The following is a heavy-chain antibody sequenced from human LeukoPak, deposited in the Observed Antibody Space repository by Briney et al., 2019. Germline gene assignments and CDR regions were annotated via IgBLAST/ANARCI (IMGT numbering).Heavy chain of an antibody. V-gene: IGHV3-48*04. CDR3: ARDRKYYYDSSGYYFDY. CDR2: ISSTGSSI. CDR1: GFTFSSYA. D-gene: IGHD3-22*01. Sequence: GGSLRLSCAASGFTFSSYAMSWVRQAPGKGLEWVSYISSTGSSIYYVDSVKGRFTISRDNAKNSLYLQMNSLRAEDTAVYYCARDRKYYYDSSGYYFDYWGQGTLVTVSS. J-gene: IGHJ4*02.